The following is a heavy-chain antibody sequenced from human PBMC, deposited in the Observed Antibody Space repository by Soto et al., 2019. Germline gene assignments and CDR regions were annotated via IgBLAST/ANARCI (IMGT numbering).Heavy chain of an antibody. V-gene: IGHV5-10-1*01. Sequence: PGESLKISCKGSGYSFTNYWISWVRQMPGKGLEWMGRIDPSDSYTNYSPSFQGHVTISADKSISTAYLQWSSLKASDTAMYYCAASIAARPGYYYYGMDVWGQGTTVTVSS. CDR2: IDPSDSYT. CDR1: GYSFTNYW. J-gene: IGHJ6*02. D-gene: IGHD6-6*01. CDR3: AASIAARPGYYYYGMDV.